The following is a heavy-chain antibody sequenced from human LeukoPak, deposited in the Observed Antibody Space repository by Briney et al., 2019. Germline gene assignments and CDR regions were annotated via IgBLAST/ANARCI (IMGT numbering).Heavy chain of an antibody. J-gene: IGHJ6*03. CDR1: GGSISSGSYY. Sequence: SQTLSLTCTVSGGSISSGSYYWSWIRQPAGKGLEWIGRIYTSGSTNYNPSLKSRVTISVDTSKNQFSLKLSSVTAADTAMYYCARRSENDFWSYMDVWGKGTTVTVSS. CDR3: ARRSENDFWSYMDV. V-gene: IGHV4-61*02. CDR2: IYTSGST. D-gene: IGHD3-3*01.